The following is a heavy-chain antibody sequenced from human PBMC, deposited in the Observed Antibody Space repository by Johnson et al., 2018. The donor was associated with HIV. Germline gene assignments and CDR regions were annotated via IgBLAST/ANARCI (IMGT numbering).Heavy chain of an antibody. V-gene: IGHV3-30*04. CDR2: ISFDGSNK. CDR3: ARDAKVGYGDAFDI. D-gene: IGHD5-12*01. CDR1: GFTFSNYP. Sequence: QVQLVESGGGLVQPGRSLRLSCAASGFTFSNYPMHWVRQAPGKGLEWVAVISFDGSNKYYADSVKGRFTISRDNSKNTLYLQMNSLRAEDTAVFYCARDAKVGYGDAFDIWGHGTMVTVSS. J-gene: IGHJ3*02.